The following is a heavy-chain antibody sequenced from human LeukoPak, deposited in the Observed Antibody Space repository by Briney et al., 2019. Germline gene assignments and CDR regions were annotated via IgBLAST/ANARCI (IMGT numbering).Heavy chain of an antibody. CDR3: AGKEYYYYGMDV. Sequence: SVKVSCKASGGTFSSYAISWVRHAPGQGLEWMGGIIPIFGTANYAQKFQGRVTITTDESTSTAYMELSSLRSEDTAVYYCAGKEYYYYGMDVWGQGTTVTVSS. J-gene: IGHJ6*02. V-gene: IGHV1-69*05. CDR2: IIPIFGTA. CDR1: GGTFSSYA.